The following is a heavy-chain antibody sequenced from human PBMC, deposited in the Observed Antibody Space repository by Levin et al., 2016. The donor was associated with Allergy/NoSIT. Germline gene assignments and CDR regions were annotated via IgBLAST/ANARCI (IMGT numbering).Heavy chain of an antibody. V-gene: IGHV1-18*04. CDR3: ARDDIVVVPAALSYLHYYGMDV. CDR2: ISAYNGNT. J-gene: IGHJ6*02. D-gene: IGHD2-2*01. CDR1: GYTFTSYG. Sequence: ASVKVSCKASGYTFTSYGISWVRQAPGQGLEWMGWISAYNGNTNYEEKFQGRVTMTTDTSTSTAYMELRSLRSDDTAVYYCARDDIVVVPAALSYLHYYGMDVWGQGTTVTVSS.